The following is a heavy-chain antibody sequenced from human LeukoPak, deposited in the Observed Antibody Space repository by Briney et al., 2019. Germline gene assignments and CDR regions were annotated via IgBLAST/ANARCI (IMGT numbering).Heavy chain of an antibody. Sequence: GESLKISCKGSGYSFTSYWIAWVRQMPGKGLEWMGIIYPGDSDTRYSPPFQGQVTISADKSISTAYLQWSSLKASDTAMYYCARRVGSSSWFFDYWGQGTLVTVSS. CDR3: ARRVGSSSWFFDY. J-gene: IGHJ4*02. V-gene: IGHV5-51*01. D-gene: IGHD6-13*01. CDR2: IYPGDSDT. CDR1: GYSFTSYW.